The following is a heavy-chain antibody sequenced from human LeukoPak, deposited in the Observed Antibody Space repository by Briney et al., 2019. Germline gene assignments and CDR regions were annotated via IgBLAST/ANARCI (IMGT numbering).Heavy chain of an antibody. CDR3: AKDLRGYSSIWPGDC. D-gene: IGHD6-13*01. Sequence: GSLPPPCASSGFTLSNYGMYWVRQAPGKGLEWVAIISYDGNDKYYADSVKGRFSISRDNSRNTLYLQMSSLKPEDTAVYYCAKDLRGYSSIWPGDCWGRGPLVTVPS. CDR1: GFTLSNYG. J-gene: IGHJ4*02. V-gene: IGHV3-30*18. CDR2: ISYDGNDK.